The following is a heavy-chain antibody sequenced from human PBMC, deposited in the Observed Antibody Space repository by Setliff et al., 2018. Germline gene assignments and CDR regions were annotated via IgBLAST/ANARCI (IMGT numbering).Heavy chain of an antibody. V-gene: IGHV2-70*12. J-gene: IGHJ5*02. CDR2: IDWDDDK. CDR1: GFSLSTSGVG. Sequence: SGPTLVNPTQTLTLTCTFSGFSLSTSGVGVGWIRQPPGQALEWLARIDWDDDKYYSTSLKTRLTISKDTSKNQVVLTMTNMDPVDTATYYCARRRGVVVSSWFDPWGQGTLVTVSS. D-gene: IGHD2-2*01. CDR3: ARRRGVVVSSWFDP.